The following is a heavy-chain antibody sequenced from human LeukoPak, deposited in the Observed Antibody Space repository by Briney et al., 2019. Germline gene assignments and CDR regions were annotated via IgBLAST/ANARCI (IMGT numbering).Heavy chain of an antibody. CDR1: GFTFSSYA. D-gene: IGHD4-17*01. CDR2: ISGSGGST. J-gene: IGHJ4*02. CDR3: AKDTYGDYVYYFDY. V-gene: IGHV3-23*01. Sequence: GGSLRLSCAASGFTFSSYAMHWVRQAPGKGLEWVSAISGSGGSTYYADSVKGRFTISRDNSKNTLYLQMNSLRAEDTAVYYCAKDTYGDYVYYFDYWGQGTLVTVSS.